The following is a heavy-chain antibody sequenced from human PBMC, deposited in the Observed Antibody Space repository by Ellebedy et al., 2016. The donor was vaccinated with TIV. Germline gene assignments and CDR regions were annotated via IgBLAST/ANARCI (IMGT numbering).Heavy chain of an antibody. Sequence: GGSLRLSXTASGFNFTNYAMSWVRLAPGKGLEWVSSISGIGNFTYSADSVKGRFTMSRDNSKTTVFLQMNSLRDEDMGFYYCARHEGHVVMVSGTPTPFDFWGQGTLVTVSS. CDR3: ARHEGHVVMVSGTPTPFDF. V-gene: IGHV3-23*01. CDR2: ISGIGNFT. CDR1: GFNFTNYA. D-gene: IGHD2-15*01. J-gene: IGHJ4*02.